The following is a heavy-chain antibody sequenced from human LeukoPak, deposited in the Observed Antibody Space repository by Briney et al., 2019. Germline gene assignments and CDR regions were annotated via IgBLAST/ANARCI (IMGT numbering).Heavy chain of an antibody. CDR3: ASSKGFDY. J-gene: IGHJ4*02. CDR2: IRQDGGEA. CDR1: GFTFSTYW. Sequence: GGSLRLSCAASGFTFSTYWMTWVRQAPGKGLEWVANIRQDGGEAYYVDSVKGRFTISRDNAKNSLYLQMNSLRAEDTAVYYCASSKGFDYWGQGTLVTVSS. V-gene: IGHV3-7*01.